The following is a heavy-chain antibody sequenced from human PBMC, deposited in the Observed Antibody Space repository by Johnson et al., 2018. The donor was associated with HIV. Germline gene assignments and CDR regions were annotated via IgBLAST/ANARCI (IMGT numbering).Heavy chain of an antibody. V-gene: IGHV3-74*01. CDR3: TTDKQLWLTVDI. J-gene: IGHJ3*02. Sequence: VQLVESGGGVVQPGRSLRLSCAASGFTFSNYWMHWVRQAPGKGLVWVSRVNSDGSSLSYADSVKGRFTISRDDSKNTLYLQMNSLKTEDTAVYYCTTDKQLWLTVDIWGQGTMVTVSS. D-gene: IGHD5-18*01. CDR1: GFTFSNYW. CDR2: VNSDGSSL.